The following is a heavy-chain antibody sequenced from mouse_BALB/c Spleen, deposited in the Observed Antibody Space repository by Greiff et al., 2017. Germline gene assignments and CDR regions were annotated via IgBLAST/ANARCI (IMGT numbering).Heavy chain of an antibody. CDR1: GFSLTSYG. D-gene: IGHD2-14*01. Sequence: VKLVESGPGLVAPSQSLSITCTVSGFSLTSYGVHWVRQPPGKGLEWLGVIWAGGSTNYNSALMSRLSISKDNSKSQVFLKMNSLQTDDTAMYYCAGYRYGAGFAYWGQGTLVTVSA. J-gene: IGHJ3*01. CDR3: AGYRYGAGFAY. CDR2: IWAGGST. V-gene: IGHV2-9*02.